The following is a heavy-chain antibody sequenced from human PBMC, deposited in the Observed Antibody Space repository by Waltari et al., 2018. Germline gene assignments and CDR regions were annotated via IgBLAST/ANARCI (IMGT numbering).Heavy chain of an antibody. CDR3: ARGPGYYGSGSYWGWFDP. CDR1: GFTFSSYT. CDR2: ISYDGSNK. Sequence: QVQLVEPGGGVVQPGRSLRLSCAASGFTFSSYTMHWVRQAPCQGLEWVAVISYDGSNKYYADSVKGRFTISRDNSKNTLYLQMNSLRAEDTAVYYCARGPGYYGSGSYWGWFDPWGQGTLVTVSS. V-gene: IGHV3-30-3*01. J-gene: IGHJ5*02. D-gene: IGHD3-10*01.